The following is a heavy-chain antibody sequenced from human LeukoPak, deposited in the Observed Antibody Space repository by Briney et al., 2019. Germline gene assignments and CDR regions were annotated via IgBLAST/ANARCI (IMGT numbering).Heavy chain of an antibody. CDR1: GFTFSNYA. D-gene: IGHD6-13*01. CDR2: FSGSGGST. J-gene: IGHJ3*02. V-gene: IGHV3-23*01. Sequence: GGSLRLSCAASGFTFSNYAMSWVRQAPGKGLEWVSAFSGSGGSTYYADSVKGRFTISRDNSKNTLYLQMNSLRAEDTAVYYCARGVSYSSSWYSAFDIWGQGTMVTVSS. CDR3: ARGVSYSSSWYSAFDI.